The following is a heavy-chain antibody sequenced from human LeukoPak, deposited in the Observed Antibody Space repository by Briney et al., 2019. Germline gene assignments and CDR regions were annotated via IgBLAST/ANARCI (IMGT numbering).Heavy chain of an antibody. CDR1: GGSFSGYY. D-gene: IGHD2-15*01. Sequence: SETLSLTCAVYGGSFSGYYWSWIRQPPGKGPEWIGEINHSGSTNYNPSLKSRVTISVDTSKSQFSLKLSSVTAADTAVYYCARFKRYCSGGSCYYYYYYYMDVWGKGTTVTVSS. CDR2: INHSGST. V-gene: IGHV4-34*01. J-gene: IGHJ6*03. CDR3: ARFKRYCSGGSCYYYYYYYMDV.